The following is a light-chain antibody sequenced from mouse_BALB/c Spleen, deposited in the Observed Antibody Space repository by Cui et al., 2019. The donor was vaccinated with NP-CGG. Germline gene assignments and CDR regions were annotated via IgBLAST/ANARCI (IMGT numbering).Light chain of an antibody. V-gene: IGLV1*01. CDR1: TGAVTTSNY. Sequence: QAFLTQDSAPPTSPGETVTLTCRSSTGAVTTSNYANWVQEKPDHLFTGLIGGTNNRAPGVPARFSGSLIGDKAALTITGAQTEDEAIYFCALWYSNHWVFGGGTKLTVL. J-gene: IGLJ1*01. CDR3: ALWYSNHWV. CDR2: GTN.